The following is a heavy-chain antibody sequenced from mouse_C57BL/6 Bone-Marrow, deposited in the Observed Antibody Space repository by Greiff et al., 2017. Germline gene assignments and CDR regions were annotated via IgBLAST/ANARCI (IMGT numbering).Heavy chain of an antibody. J-gene: IGHJ2*01. CDR3: ESPFFTSVVPFDY. D-gene: IGHD1-1*01. CDR1: GYTFTSYW. Sequence: VQLQQSGAELAKPGASVKLSCKASGYTFTSYWMHWVKQRPGQGLEWIGYINPSSGYTKYNQKFKDKATLTADKSSSTAYIQLSSLTYEDSAVYYCESPFFTSVVPFDYWGQGTTLTVSS. V-gene: IGHV1-7*01. CDR2: INPSSGYT.